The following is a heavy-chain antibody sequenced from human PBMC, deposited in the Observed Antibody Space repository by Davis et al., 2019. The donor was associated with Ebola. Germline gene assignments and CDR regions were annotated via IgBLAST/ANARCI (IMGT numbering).Heavy chain of an antibody. V-gene: IGHV4-34*01. CDR2: INHSGST. D-gene: IGHD4-17*01. CDR1: GGSFSGYY. CDR3: ARAWATVTPGLDY. J-gene: IGHJ4*02. Sequence: PSETLSLTCAVYGGSFSGYYWSWIRQPPGKGLAWIGEINHSGSTNYNPSLKSRVTISVDTSKNQFSLKLSSVTAADTAVYYCARAWATVTPGLDYSGQGTLVTVSS.